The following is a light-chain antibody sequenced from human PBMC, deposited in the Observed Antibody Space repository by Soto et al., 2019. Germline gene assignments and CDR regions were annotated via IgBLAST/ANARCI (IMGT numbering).Light chain of an antibody. Sequence: DIQMTQSPSTLSASVGDRVTITCRASQSINIWLAWYQQKPGRAPKLLIYKASSLQSGVPSKFSGSGSETEFTLTISSLQPDDFATYYCQQYDSYPPYTFGQGTKLEIK. CDR1: QSINIW. J-gene: IGKJ2*01. V-gene: IGKV1-5*03. CDR2: KAS. CDR3: QQYDSYPPYT.